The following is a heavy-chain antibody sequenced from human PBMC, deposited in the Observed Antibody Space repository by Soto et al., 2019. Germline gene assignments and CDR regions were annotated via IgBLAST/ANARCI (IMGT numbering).Heavy chain of an antibody. Sequence: EASVKVSCKASGYTFSRYAIHWVRQAPGQRLEWMGWINAGNGNTKYSQKFEGRVTLTTDTSANTVYMELSSLRFEDTALYYCARDQQFRNWFDSWGQGTLVTVSS. CDR3: ARDQQFRNWFDS. CDR2: INAGNGNT. D-gene: IGHD6-13*01. V-gene: IGHV1-3*01. CDR1: GYTFSRYA. J-gene: IGHJ5*01.